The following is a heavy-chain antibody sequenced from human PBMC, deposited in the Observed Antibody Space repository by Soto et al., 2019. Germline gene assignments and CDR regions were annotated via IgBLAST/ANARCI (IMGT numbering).Heavy chain of an antibody. Sequence: LPTLSLTLTVSGCYIISYLCSCILQPAGKGLEWIGRLNTYGNTHYNPSLKSRVTVSVDTSRNQFFLTLRSVTAADSAVYHCGRESGETWDYEASWGQGTPVTVSS. D-gene: IGHD1-7*01. CDR2: LNTYGNT. J-gene: IGHJ5*02. CDR1: GCYIISYL. V-gene: IGHV4-4*07. CDR3: GRESGETWDYEAS.